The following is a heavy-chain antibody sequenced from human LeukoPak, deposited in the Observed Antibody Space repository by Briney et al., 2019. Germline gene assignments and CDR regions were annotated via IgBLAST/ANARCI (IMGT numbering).Heavy chain of an antibody. J-gene: IGHJ5*02. V-gene: IGHV3-33*08. CDR3: ARDGLRGNNWFDP. CDR1: GFTFSSYG. D-gene: IGHD5-24*01. Sequence: GGSLRLSCAASGFTFSSYGMHWVRQAPGKGLEWVAVIWYDGSNKYYADSVKGRFTISRDNSKNTLDLQMNSLRAADTAVYYCARDGLRGNNWFDPWGQGTLVTVSS. CDR2: IWYDGSNK.